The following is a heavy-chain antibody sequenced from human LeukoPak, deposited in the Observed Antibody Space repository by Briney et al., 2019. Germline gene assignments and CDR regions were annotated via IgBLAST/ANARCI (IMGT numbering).Heavy chain of an antibody. CDR1: GYTLTELS. CDR2: FDPEDGET. D-gene: IGHD2-21*02. Sequence: ASVNVSCKVSGYTLTELSMHWVRQAPGKGLEWMGGFDPEDGETIYAQKFQGRVTMTEDTSTDTAYMELSSLRSEDTAVYYCATQSLSCGGDCYPYYYYGMDVWGQGTTVTVSS. V-gene: IGHV1-24*01. J-gene: IGHJ6*02. CDR3: ATQSLSCGGDCYPYYYYGMDV.